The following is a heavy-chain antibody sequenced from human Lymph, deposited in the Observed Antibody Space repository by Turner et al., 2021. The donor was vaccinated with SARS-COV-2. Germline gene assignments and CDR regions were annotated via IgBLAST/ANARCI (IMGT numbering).Heavy chain of an antibody. D-gene: IGHD2-21*02. CDR2: ITFTSSYI. CDR1: GFTFSSYS. V-gene: IGHV3-21*01. J-gene: IGHJ4*02. CDR3: ARGPPDFPYYFDY. Sequence: EVQLVESGGGLVKPGGSLRLSCAASGFTFSSYSMNWVRQAPGKGLEWVSSITFTSSYIYYADSVKGRFTISRDNAKNSLYLQMNSLRAEDTAVCYCARGPPDFPYYFDYWGQGTLVTVSS.